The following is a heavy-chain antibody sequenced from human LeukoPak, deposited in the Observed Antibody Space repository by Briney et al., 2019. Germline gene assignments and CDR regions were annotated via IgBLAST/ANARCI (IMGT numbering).Heavy chain of an antibody. CDR1: GYSISSGYYW. J-gene: IGHJ4*02. V-gene: IGHV2-5*02. D-gene: IGHD6-13*01. CDR2: IYWDDEK. Sequence: TLSLTCTVSGYSISSGYYWGWIRQPPGKALEWLALIYWDDEKRHSPSLKSRLTITKDTSKNQVVLTMTNMDPVDTATYYCAHSHGYGSSWSGFDSWGQGTLVTVSS. CDR3: AHSHGYGSSWSGFDS.